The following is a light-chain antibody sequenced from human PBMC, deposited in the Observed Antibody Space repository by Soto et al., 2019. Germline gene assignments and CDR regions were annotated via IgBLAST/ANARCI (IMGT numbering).Light chain of an antibody. CDR1: QSVRSN. V-gene: IGKV3-11*01. Sequence: IMMKQSPATLSVSTGERATLSCRASQSVRSNLAWYQQKPGQAPNLLIYDASNRATGIPARFSGSGSGTDFTLTISSLEPEDFAVYYCQQRSNWPLTFGQGRRLEIK. CDR3: QQRSNWPLT. CDR2: DAS. J-gene: IGKJ5*01.